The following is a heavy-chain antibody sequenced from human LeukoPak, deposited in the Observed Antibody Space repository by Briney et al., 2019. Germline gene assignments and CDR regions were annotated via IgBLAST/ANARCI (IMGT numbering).Heavy chain of an antibody. Sequence: PGGSLRLSCAASGFTFSSYGMHWVRQAPGKGLEWVAFIRYDGSNKYYADSVKGRFTISRDNSKNTLYLQMNSLRAEDTAVYYCAKDRGTTAAAGRLDYWGQGTLVTVSS. CDR1: GFTFSSYG. CDR2: IRYDGSNK. CDR3: AKDRGTTAAAGRLDY. J-gene: IGHJ4*02. D-gene: IGHD6-13*01. V-gene: IGHV3-30*02.